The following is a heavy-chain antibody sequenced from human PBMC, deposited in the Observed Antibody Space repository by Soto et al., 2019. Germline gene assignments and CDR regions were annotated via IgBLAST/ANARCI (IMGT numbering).Heavy chain of an antibody. V-gene: IGHV4-34*01. CDR3: ARGLNRITIFGVVIRPYYFDY. CDR2: INHSGST. J-gene: IGHJ4*02. CDR1: GGSFSGYY. D-gene: IGHD3-3*01. Sequence: PSETLSLTCAVYGGSFSGYYWSWIRQPPGKGLERIGEINHSGSTNYNPSLKSRVTISVDTSKNQFSLKLSSVTAADTAVYYCARGLNRITIFGVVIRPYYFDYWAQGTLVTVSS.